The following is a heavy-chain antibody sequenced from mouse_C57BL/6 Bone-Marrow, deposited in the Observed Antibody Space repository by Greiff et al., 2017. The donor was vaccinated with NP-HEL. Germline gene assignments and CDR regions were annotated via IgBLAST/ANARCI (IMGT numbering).Heavy chain of an antibody. J-gene: IGHJ2*01. CDR2: IDPEDGET. CDR1: GFNIKDYY. CDR3: AYYGSSPYYFDY. V-gene: IGHV14-2*01. D-gene: IGHD1-1*01. Sequence: EVKLVESGAELVKPGASVKLSCTASGFNIKDYYMHWVKQRTEQGLEWIGRIDPEDGETKYAPKFQGKATITADTSSNTAYLQLSSLTSEDTAVYYCAYYGSSPYYFDYWGKGTTLTVSS.